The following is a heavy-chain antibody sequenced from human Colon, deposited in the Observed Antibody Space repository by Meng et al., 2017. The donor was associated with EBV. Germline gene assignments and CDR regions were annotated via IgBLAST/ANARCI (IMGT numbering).Heavy chain of an antibody. CDR1: GYTFASYG. Sequence: QVHLLQSGAEVKKPVASVSVSCEASGYTFASYGISWLRQAPGQGLEWMGWFVNNVDTYSAQKFQGRVTMTTDTHTSTAFMELRSLRSDDTAVYYCARGTPGRSYSDYWGQGTLVTVSS. CDR2: FVNNVDT. CDR3: ARGTPGRSYSDY. V-gene: IGHV1-18*01. J-gene: IGHJ4*02. D-gene: IGHD3-10*01.